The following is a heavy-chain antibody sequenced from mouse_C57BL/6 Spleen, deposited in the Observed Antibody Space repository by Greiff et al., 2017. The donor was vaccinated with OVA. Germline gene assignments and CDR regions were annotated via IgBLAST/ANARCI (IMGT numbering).Heavy chain of an antibody. CDR1: GYTFTDYY. CDR2: IYPGSGNT. Sequence: QVPLQQSGAELVRPGASVKLSCKASGYTFTDYYINWVKLRPGQGLEWIARIYPGSGNTYYNEKFKGKATLTAEKSSSTAYMQLSSLTSEDSAVYFCARGDYYGSSYGWYFDVWGTGTTVTVSS. CDR3: ARGDYYGSSYGWYFDV. V-gene: IGHV1-76*01. J-gene: IGHJ1*03. D-gene: IGHD1-1*01.